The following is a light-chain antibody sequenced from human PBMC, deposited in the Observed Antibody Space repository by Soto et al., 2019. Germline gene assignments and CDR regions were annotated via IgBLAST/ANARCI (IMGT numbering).Light chain of an antibody. CDR3: SSYTSSSTLVV. Sequence: QSALTQPASGSGSPGQSITISCTGTSSDVGGYNYVSWYQQHPGKAPKLMIYDVSNRTSGVSNRFSGSKSGNTASLTISGLQAEDEADYYCSSYTSSSTLVVFGTGTKLT. CDR1: SSDVGGYNY. J-gene: IGLJ1*01. CDR2: DVS. V-gene: IGLV2-14*03.